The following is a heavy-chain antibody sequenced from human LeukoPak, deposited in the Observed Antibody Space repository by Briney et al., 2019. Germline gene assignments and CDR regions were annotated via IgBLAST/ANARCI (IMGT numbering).Heavy chain of an antibody. CDR1: GSSISSYY. CDR2: IYYSGST. CDR3: ARTGYDRFYYFDY. Sequence: SETLSLTCTVSGSSISSYYWSWIRQPPGKGLEWIGYIYYSGSTNYNPSLKSRVTISVDTSKNQFSLKLSSVTAADTAVYYCARTGYDRFYYFDYWGQGTLVTVPS. J-gene: IGHJ4*02. D-gene: IGHD5-12*01. V-gene: IGHV4-59*01.